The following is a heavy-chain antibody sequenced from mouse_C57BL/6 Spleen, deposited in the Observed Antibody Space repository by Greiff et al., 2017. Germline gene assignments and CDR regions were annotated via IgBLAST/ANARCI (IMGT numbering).Heavy chain of an antibody. J-gene: IGHJ2*01. CDR1: GYTFTSYW. Sequence: QVQLQQPGAELVRPGSSVKLSCKASGYTFTSYWMDWVKQRPGQGLEWIGNIYPSDSETHYNQKFKDKATLTVDKSSSTAYMQLSSLTSEDSAVYYCATGLYYSNYWGQGTTLTVSS. V-gene: IGHV1-61*01. CDR3: ATGLYYSNY. CDR2: IYPSDSET. D-gene: IGHD2-5*01.